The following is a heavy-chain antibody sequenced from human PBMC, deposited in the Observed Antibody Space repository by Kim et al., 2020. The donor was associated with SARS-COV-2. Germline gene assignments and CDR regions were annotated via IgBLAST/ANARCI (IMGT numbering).Heavy chain of an antibody. CDR2: ISGSGGST. J-gene: IGHJ2*01. D-gene: IGHD6-19*01. Sequence: GGSLRLSCAASGFTFSSYAMSWVRQAPGKGLEWVSAISGSGGSTYYADSVKGRFTISRDNSKNTLYLQMNSLRAEDTAVYYCAKESPGIAVAGGHDWYFDLWGRGTLVTVSS. V-gene: IGHV3-23*01. CDR1: GFTFSSYA. CDR3: AKESPGIAVAGGHDWYFDL.